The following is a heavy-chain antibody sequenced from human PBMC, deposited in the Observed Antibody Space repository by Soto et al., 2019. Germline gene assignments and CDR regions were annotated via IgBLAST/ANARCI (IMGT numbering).Heavy chain of an antibody. CDR1: GGSISSGDYY. J-gene: IGHJ5*02. V-gene: IGHV4-31*03. Sequence: QVQLQESGPGLVKPSQTLSLPCTVSGGSISSGDYYWSWIRQHPGKGLEWIGYIYYSGSTYYNPSLKSRVTISVHTSKNQCSLKLSSVTAADTAVYYCARWWSGSRQGFDPWGQGTLVTVSS. CDR3: ARWWSGSRQGFDP. D-gene: IGHD3-3*01. CDR2: IYYSGST.